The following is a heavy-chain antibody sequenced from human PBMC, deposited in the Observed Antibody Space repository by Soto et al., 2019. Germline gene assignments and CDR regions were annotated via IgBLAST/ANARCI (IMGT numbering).Heavy chain of an antibody. CDR2: IYATGTT. V-gene: IGHV4-4*07. J-gene: IGHJ5*02. D-gene: IGHD1-1*01. CDR1: GASISGFY. CDR3: VRDGTKTLRDWFDP. Sequence: SETLSLICNVSGASISGFYWSWIRKFAGKGLEWIGRIYATGTTDYNPSLKSRVMMSVDTSKKQFSLNLMAVTAADTAVYYCVRDGTKTLRDWFDPWGQGISVTVSS.